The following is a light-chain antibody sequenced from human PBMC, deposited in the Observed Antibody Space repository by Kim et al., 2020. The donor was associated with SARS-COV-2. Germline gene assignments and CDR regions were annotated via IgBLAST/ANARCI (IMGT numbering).Light chain of an antibody. CDR3: QQSYSIPFT. V-gene: IGKV1-39*01. CDR2: AAS. Sequence: AFVGERVTITCRTSQSIRSYLNWFQQNPGKAPKLLIYAASSLQSGVPSRFSGGGSGTDFTLPISSLRPEDFATYYWQQSYSIPFTFGAGTKGDIK. CDR1: QSIRSY. J-gene: IGKJ4*01.